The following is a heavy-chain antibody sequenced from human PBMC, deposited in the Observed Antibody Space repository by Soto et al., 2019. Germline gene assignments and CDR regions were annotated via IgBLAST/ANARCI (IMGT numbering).Heavy chain of an antibody. Sequence: ASVKVSCKASGYTFTSYAMHWVRQAPGQRLEWMGWINAGNGNTKYSQKFQGRVTITRDTSASTAYMELSSLRSEDTAVYYCARDNLAYCGGDCYIPGYWGQGTPVTVSS. CDR2: INAGNGNT. D-gene: IGHD2-21*02. CDR3: ARDNLAYCGGDCYIPGY. V-gene: IGHV1-3*01. CDR1: GYTFTSYA. J-gene: IGHJ4*02.